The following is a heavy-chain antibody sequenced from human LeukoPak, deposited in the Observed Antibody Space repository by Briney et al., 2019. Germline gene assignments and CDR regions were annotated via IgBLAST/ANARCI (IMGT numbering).Heavy chain of an antibody. CDR3: ARTGGSGTYHNTRMDV. D-gene: IGHD3-10*01. J-gene: IGHJ6*02. CDR2: INWNGGST. CDR1: GFTFDDHG. V-gene: IGHV3-20*04. Sequence: SGGSLTLSCAASGFTFDDHGMIWVRQAPGKGLEWVSGINWNGGSTDYADSVKGRFTISRDNAKNSLYLQMNSLRAEDTALYYCARTGGSGTYHNTRMDVWGQGTTVTVSS.